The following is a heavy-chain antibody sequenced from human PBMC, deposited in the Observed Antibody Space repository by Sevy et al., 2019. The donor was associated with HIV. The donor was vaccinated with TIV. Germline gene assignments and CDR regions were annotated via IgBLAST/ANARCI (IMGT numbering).Heavy chain of an antibody. V-gene: IGHV1-18*01. CDR3: ARDSDGSDHYYLDYFDY. D-gene: IGHD3-22*01. J-gene: IGHJ4*02. CDR1: GYIFTNYP. Sequence: ASVKVSCKASGYIFTNYPICWVRQAPGQGLEWMGCIRTSNRETKYTQKLQGRAIMTTDTSRSTVYMDLRNLRSDDTAVYYCARDSDGSDHYYLDYFDYWGQGTLVTVSS. CDR2: IRTSNRET.